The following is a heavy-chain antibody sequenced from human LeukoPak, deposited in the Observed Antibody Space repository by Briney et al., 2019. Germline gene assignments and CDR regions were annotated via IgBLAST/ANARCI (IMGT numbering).Heavy chain of an antibody. J-gene: IGHJ4*02. CDR3: ARVADSYGYSQLDY. Sequence: AASVKVSCKASGGTFSSYAISWVRQAPGQGLEWMGGIIPIFGTANYAQKFQGRVTITADKSTSTAYMELSSLRSDDTAVYYCARVADSYGYSQLDYWGQGTLVTVSS. V-gene: IGHV1-69*06. D-gene: IGHD5-18*01. CDR2: IIPIFGTA. CDR1: GGTFSSYA.